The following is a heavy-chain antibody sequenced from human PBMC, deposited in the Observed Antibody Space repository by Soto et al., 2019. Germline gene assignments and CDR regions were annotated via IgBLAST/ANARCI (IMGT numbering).Heavy chain of an antibody. CDR3: ARRRYSSSSYYYYYYGMDV. D-gene: IGHD6-6*01. J-gene: IGHJ6*02. V-gene: IGHV1-69*13. CDR1: GGTFSSYA. CDR2: IIPIFGTA. Sequence: ASVKVSCKASGGTFSSYAISWVRQAPGQGLEWMGGIIPIFGTANYAQKFQGRVTITADESTSTAYMELSSLRSEDTAVYYCARRRYSSSSYYYYYYGMDVWGQGTTVTVSS.